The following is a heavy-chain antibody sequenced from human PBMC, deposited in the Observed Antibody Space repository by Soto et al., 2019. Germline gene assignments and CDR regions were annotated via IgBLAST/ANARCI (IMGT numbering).Heavy chain of an antibody. D-gene: IGHD6-13*01. J-gene: IGHJ5*02. CDR3: ARAYRSITQLGFEP. V-gene: IGHV4-30-2*01. Sequence: TLSLTCTVSGVSIISGGYSWTWIRQPPGKGLEWIGYIYHSGSTYYNPSLKSRVTISVDRSKNQFSLKLSSVTAADTAVYYCARAYRSITQLGFEPWGKGTLVAVS. CDR2: IYHSGST. CDR1: GVSIISGGYS.